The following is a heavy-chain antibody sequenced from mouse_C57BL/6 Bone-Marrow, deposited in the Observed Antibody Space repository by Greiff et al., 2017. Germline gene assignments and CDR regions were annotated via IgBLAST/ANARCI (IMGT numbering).Heavy chain of an antibody. CDR1: GFTFSSYA. J-gene: IGHJ4*01. Sequence: EVKLVESGEGLVKPGGSLKLSCAASGFTFSSYAMSWVRQTPEKRLEWVAYISSGGDYIYYADTVKGRFTISRDNARNTLYLQMSSLKSEDTAMYYCTRGGAIYYGYGDYWGQGTSVTVSS. CDR3: TRGGAIYYGYGDY. D-gene: IGHD2-2*01. CDR2: ISSGGDYI. V-gene: IGHV5-9-1*02.